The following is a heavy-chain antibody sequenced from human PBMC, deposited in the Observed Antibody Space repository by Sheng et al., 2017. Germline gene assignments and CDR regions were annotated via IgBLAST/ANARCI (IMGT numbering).Heavy chain of an antibody. D-gene: IGHD5-12*01. V-gene: IGHV3-30*01. Sequence: QVQLVESGGGVVQPRRSLRLSCVASGFIFRNFAMFWVRQAPGKGLEWVASYDGSNKDYADSVKGRFTVSRDNSKNTLYLQMNSLRPEDTAVYYCARERASLLVATTFAFDFWGQG. J-gene: IGHJ3*01. CDR2: SYDGSNK. CDR3: ARERASLLVATTFAFDF. CDR1: GFIFRNFA.